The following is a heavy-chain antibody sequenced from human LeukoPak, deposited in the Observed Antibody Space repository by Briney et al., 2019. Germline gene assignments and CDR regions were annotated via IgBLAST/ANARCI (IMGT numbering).Heavy chain of an antibody. V-gene: IGHV4-34*01. D-gene: IGHD3-10*01. CDR1: GGSFSGYY. Sequence: SETLSLTCAVYGGSFSGYYWSWIRQPPGKGLEWIGEINHSGSTNYNPSLKSRVTISVDTSKNQFSLKLSSVTAADTAVYYCARKVRGVRNNWFDPWGQGTLVTVSS. J-gene: IGHJ5*02. CDR3: ARKVRGVRNNWFDP. CDR2: INHSGST.